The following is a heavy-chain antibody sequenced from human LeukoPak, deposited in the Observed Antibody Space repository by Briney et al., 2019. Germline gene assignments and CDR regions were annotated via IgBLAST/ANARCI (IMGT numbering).Heavy chain of an antibody. J-gene: IGHJ6*02. CDR1: GGSISSYY. Sequence: SETLSLTCTVSGGSISSYYWSWIRQPPGKGLEWIGYIYYSGSTNYNPSLKSRVTISVDTSKNQFSLKLSSVTAADTAVYYCARDSGPPRYYYYGMDVWSQGTTVTVSS. D-gene: IGHD1-14*01. CDR2: IYYSGST. CDR3: ARDSGPPRYYYYGMDV. V-gene: IGHV4-59*01.